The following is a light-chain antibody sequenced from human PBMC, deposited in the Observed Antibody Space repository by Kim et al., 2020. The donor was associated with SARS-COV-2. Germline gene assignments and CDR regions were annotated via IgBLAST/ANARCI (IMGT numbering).Light chain of an antibody. V-gene: IGLV2-14*01. Sequence: QSALTQPASVSGSPGHSITISCTGTSSDVGTYNSVSWYKQHPGKAPKLLIYDVTKRPSGVSNRFSGSKSGNTASLTISGLQAEDEADYYCSSFSSSTTAYVFGTGTKVTVL. CDR3: SSFSSSTTAYV. J-gene: IGLJ1*01. CDR1: SSDVGTYNS. CDR2: DVT.